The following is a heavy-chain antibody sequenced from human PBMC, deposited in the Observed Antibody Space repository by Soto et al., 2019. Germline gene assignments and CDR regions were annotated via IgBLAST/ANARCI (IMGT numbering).Heavy chain of an antibody. CDR1: GFPFRSSS. J-gene: IGHJ4*02. V-gene: IGHV3-21*01. CDR2: ISSSSYYI. Sequence: PGGSLRLSCAASGFPFRSSSMNWVRQAPGKGLEWLSSISSSSYYIFYADSVQGRFTISRDNAKNSLYLQMNSLRAEDTAVYHCARDLGEVSDFWGQGTPVTVSS. CDR3: ARDLGEVSDF. D-gene: IGHD3-10*01.